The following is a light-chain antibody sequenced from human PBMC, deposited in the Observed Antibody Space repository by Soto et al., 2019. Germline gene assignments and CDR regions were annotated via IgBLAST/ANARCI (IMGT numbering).Light chain of an antibody. Sequence: EIVLTQSPGTLSLSPGERATLSCRASQSVSSSYLAWYQQKPGQAPRLLIYVASRRATSVPHRFSGSGSGTAFTFAICRREAEGGAVYYCEQYGSSAAWEVGQGSKVEIK. CDR1: QSVSSSY. CDR2: VAS. V-gene: IGKV3-20*01. CDR3: EQYGSSAAWE. J-gene: IGKJ1*01.